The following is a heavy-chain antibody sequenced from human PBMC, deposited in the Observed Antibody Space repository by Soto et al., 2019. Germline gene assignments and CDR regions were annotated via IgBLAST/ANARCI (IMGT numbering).Heavy chain of an antibody. CDR3: AKGRNYYDSSGFDY. J-gene: IGHJ4*02. V-gene: IGHV3-23*01. CDR1: GFTFSSYA. CDR2: ISGSGGST. D-gene: IGHD3-22*01. Sequence: GGSLRLSCAASGFTFSSYAMSWVRQAPGKGLEWVSAISGSGGSTYYADSVKGRFTISRDNSKNTLYLQMNSLRAEDMAVYYCAKGRNYYDSSGFDYWGQGTLVTVSS.